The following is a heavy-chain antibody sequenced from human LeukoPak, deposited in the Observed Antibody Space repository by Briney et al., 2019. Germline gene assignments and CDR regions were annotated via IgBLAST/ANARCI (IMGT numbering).Heavy chain of an antibody. CDR1: GFTFSSYA. Sequence: GGSLRLSCAASGFTFSSYAMSWVRQAPGKGLEWVSGISSSGGSTYYADSVKGRFTISRDNSKNTLYVQMNSLRAEDTAVYYCARWELLGIHAFDVWGQGTMVTVSS. CDR2: ISSSGGST. V-gene: IGHV3-23*01. J-gene: IGHJ3*01. CDR3: ARWELLGIHAFDV. D-gene: IGHD1-26*01.